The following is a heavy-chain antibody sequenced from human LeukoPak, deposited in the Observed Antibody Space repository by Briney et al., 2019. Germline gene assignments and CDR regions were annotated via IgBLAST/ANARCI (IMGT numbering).Heavy chain of an antibody. V-gene: IGHV3-74*01. J-gene: IGHJ6*02. CDR1: GFTFRSYW. Sequence: GGSLRLSCAASGFTFRSYWMHWVRQAPGKGLVWVSRINSDGSSTSYADSVKGRFTISRDNAKNTLHLQMNSLRAEDTAVYYCARGFEDYYYYGMDVWGQGTTVTVSS. CDR2: INSDGSST. CDR3: ARGFEDYYYYGMDV.